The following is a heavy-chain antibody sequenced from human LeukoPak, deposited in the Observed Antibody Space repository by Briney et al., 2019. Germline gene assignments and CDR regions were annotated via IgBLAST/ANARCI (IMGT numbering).Heavy chain of an antibody. D-gene: IGHD1-1*01. CDR3: ARMERDYFDY. CDR1: GFTVSSNY. CDR2: IYSGGSP. Sequence: PGGSLRLSCAASGFTVSSNYMSWVRQAPGKGLEWVSVIYSGGSPYYADSVKGRFTISRDNSKNTLYLQMNSLRAEDTAVYYCARMERDYFDYWGQGTLVTVSS. J-gene: IGHJ4*02. V-gene: IGHV3-53*01.